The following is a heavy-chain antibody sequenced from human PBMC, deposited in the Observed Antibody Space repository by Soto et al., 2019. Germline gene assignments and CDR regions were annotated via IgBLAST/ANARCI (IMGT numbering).Heavy chain of an antibody. J-gene: IGHJ4*02. D-gene: IGHD1-26*01. V-gene: IGHV3-11*01. CDR2: ISGRGGTI. CDR3: ARTTWELGVRFDY. Sequence: QVQLVESGGGLVRPGGSLRLSCAASGFPFSDFYMTWIRRAPGRGLQCLSYISGRGGTIYYADSVKGRFTISRDNAKKSLDLQMDGLRGDDTGVYYCARTTWELGVRFDYWGQGALVTVSS. CDR1: GFPFSDFY.